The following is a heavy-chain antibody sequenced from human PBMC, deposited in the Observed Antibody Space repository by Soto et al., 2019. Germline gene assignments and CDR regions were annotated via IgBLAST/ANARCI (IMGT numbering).Heavy chain of an antibody. Sequence: EVQLVESGGGLEQPGGSLRLSCVASGFTFSIYSMNWVRQAPGKGLEWVSYISSSSSTIYYADSVKGRFTISRDNAKNSLDLQMNSRRAEDTAVYYCASQKFCTSCSCLNWGQGTLVTVSS. J-gene: IGHJ4*02. V-gene: IGHV3-48*01. CDR3: ASQKFCTSCSCLN. CDR1: GFTFSIYS. CDR2: ISSSSSTI. D-gene: IGHD2-2*01.